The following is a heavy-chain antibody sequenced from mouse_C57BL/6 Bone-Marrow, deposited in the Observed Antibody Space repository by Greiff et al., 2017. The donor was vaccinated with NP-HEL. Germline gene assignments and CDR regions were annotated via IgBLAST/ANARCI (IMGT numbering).Heavy chain of an antibody. Sequence: VQLQQPGAELVKPGASVKLSCKASGYTFTSYWMQWVKQRPGQGLEWIGEIDPSDSYTNYNQKFKGKATLTVDTSSSTAYMQLSSLTSEDSAVYYCARWGSTVVVPYAMDYWGQGTSVTVSS. J-gene: IGHJ4*01. V-gene: IGHV1-50*01. CDR3: ARWGSTVVVPYAMDY. CDR1: GYTFTSYW. CDR2: IDPSDSYT. D-gene: IGHD1-1*01.